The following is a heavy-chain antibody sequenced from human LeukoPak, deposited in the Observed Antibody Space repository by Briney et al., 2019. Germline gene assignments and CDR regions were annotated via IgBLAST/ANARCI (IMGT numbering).Heavy chain of an antibody. J-gene: IGHJ4*02. Sequence: ASVKVSCKASGYTFTGYYMHWVRQAPGQGLEWMGWINPNTGNPTYAQGFTGRFVFSLDTSVSTAYLQISSLKAEDTAVYYCARINRGYSYEGDYWGQGTLVTVSS. D-gene: IGHD5-18*01. V-gene: IGHV7-4-1*02. CDR2: INPNTGNP. CDR3: ARINRGYSYEGDY. CDR1: GYTFTGYY.